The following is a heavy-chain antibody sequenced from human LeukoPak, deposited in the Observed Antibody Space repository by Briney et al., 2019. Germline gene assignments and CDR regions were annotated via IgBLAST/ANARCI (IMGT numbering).Heavy chain of an antibody. CDR1: GYTLTYYG. V-gene: IGHV1-18*01. CDR2: ISGYNGNT. CDR3: ARVASYYDSSGYYLFAY. D-gene: IGHD3-22*01. Sequence: ASVKVSCKASGYTLTYYGVSWVRQAPGQGLEWMGWISGYNGNTNYAQKLQGRVTLTTDTSTSTAYMELRSLRSHGTAVYYCARVASYYDSSGYYLFAYWGQGTLVTVSS. J-gene: IGHJ4*02.